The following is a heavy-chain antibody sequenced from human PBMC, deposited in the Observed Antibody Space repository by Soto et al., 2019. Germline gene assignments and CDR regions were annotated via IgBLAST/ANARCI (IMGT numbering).Heavy chain of an antibody. CDR2: INPSAGST. Sequence: GASVKVSCKASGYTFSSYYMHWVRQAPGQGLEWMGIINPSAGSTSYAQKFQGRVTMTRDTSTSTVYMELSSLGSEDTAVYYCAGGGVGYCISTSCYRASYGMDVWGQGTTVTVSS. D-gene: IGHD2-2*02. V-gene: IGHV1-46*01. CDR3: AGGGVGYCISTSCYRASYGMDV. CDR1: GYTFSSYY. J-gene: IGHJ6*02.